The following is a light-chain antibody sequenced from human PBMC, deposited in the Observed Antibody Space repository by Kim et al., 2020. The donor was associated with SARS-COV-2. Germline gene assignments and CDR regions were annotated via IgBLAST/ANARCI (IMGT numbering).Light chain of an antibody. CDR3: QQLKTYPQT. CDR1: QDINNY. J-gene: IGKJ2*01. Sequence: SASVGDRLTITCPASQDINNYLAWYQQKPGKAPKLLIYVASTLQSGVPSRFRGSGSGTDFTLTISSLQPEDFATYYCQQLKTYPQTFGQGTKLEI. CDR2: VAS. V-gene: IGKV1-9*01.